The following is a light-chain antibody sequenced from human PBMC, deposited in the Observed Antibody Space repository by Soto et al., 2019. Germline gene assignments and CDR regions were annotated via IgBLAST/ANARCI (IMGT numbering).Light chain of an antibody. J-gene: IGKJ1*01. CDR2: EAS. CDR3: QQSNNYPCT. CDR1: QSISSY. Sequence: DIQMTQSPSTLSASVGDRVTITYRASQSISSYLAWYQQKPGKAPKLLIYEASNLESAVPSSFSGSGSGTEFTLTISSLQPDDFETYYCQQSNNYPCTFGQGNKVDIK. V-gene: IGKV1-5*03.